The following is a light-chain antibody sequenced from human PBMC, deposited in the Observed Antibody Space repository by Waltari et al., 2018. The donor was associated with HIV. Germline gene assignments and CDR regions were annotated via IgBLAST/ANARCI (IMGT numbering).Light chain of an antibody. Sequence: EIVMTQSPATLSVSPGERATLSCRASQSVSGNLAWYQQKPGQAPRLLIYGASTRATGIPARFSGSGSGTEFTLTISSLQSEDFAVYYCQQYNNWLLFTFGPGTKVDIK. V-gene: IGKV3-15*01. CDR3: QQYNNWLLFT. J-gene: IGKJ3*01. CDR1: QSVSGN. CDR2: GAS.